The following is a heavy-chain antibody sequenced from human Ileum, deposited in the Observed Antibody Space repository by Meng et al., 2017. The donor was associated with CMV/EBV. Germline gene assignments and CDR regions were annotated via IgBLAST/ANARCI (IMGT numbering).Heavy chain of an antibody. D-gene: IGHD5-18*01. CDR1: GYTFTGYY. J-gene: IGHJ6*02. CDR2: INPNSGGT. V-gene: IGHV1-2*02. CDR3: ARAMVPRDYYYYGMDV. Sequence: ASVKVSCKASGYTFTGYYMHWVRQVPGQGLEWMGWINPNSGGTNYAQKFQGRVTMTRDTSITTAYMELSRLRSDDTAVYYCARAMVPRDYYYYGMDVWGQGNTVTVSS.